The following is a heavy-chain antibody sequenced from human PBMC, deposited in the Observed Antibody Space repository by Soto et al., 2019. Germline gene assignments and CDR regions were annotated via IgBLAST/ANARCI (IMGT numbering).Heavy chain of an antibody. V-gene: IGHV1-18*01. D-gene: IGHD3-3*01. CDR3: ARVGRDFWSGYRNWFDP. CDR1: GYTFTSYG. J-gene: IGHJ5*02. Sequence: QVQLVQSGAEVKKPGASVKVSCKASGYTFTSYGISWVRQAPGQGLEWMGWISAYNGNTNYAQKLQGRVTMTTDTATSTAYMELRSLRSDDTAVYYCARVGRDFWSGYRNWFDPWGQGTLVTVSS. CDR2: ISAYNGNT.